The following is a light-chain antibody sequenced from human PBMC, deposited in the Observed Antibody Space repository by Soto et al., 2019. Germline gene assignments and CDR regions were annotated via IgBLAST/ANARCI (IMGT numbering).Light chain of an antibody. CDR3: QEHASI. J-gene: IGKJ5*01. CDR1: QSLSSRN. Sequence: ELVLTQSPGTLSLSPGERATLSCRASQSLSSRNLAWYQQKPGQAPRLLIYGASNRATGIPDRFSGSGSGTDFTLTISRLEPEDFAVYYCQEHASIFGQGTRLEIK. V-gene: IGKV3-20*01. CDR2: GAS.